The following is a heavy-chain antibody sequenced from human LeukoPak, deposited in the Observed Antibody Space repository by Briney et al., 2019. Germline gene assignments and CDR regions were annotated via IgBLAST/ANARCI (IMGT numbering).Heavy chain of an antibody. CDR2: ISSSSSYI. J-gene: IGHJ6*03. Sequence: GGSLRLSCAASGFTFSSYSMNGFRQAPGKGLEWVSSISSSSSYIYYADSVKGRFTISRGNAKNSLYLQMNSLRAEDTAVYYCARGLDVGYSSSWYYYYYMDVCGKGTTITVSS. CDR3: ARGLDVGYSSSWYYYYYMDV. D-gene: IGHD6-13*01. V-gene: IGHV3-21*01. CDR1: GFTFSSYS.